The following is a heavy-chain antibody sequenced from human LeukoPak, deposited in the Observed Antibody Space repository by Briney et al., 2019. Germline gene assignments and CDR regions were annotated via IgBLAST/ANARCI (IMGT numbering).Heavy chain of an antibody. CDR3: ARGALVMGYYYDSSGYSNINAFDI. Sequence: SETLSLTCTVSGGSISSYYWSWNRQPPGKGLEWIGYIYYSGSTNYNPSLKSRVTISVDTSKNQFSLKLSSVTAADTAVYYCARGALVMGYYYDSSGYSNINAFDIWGQGTIVTVSS. CDR1: GGSISSYY. CDR2: IYYSGST. D-gene: IGHD3-22*01. J-gene: IGHJ3*02. V-gene: IGHV4-59*01.